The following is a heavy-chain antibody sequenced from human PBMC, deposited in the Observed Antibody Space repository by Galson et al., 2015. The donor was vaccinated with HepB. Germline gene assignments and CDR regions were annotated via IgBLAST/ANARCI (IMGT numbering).Heavy chain of an antibody. D-gene: IGHD3-22*01. CDR1: GFTVSSSY. Sequence: CAASGFTVSSSYMSWVRQAPGKGLEWVSIIYSGGNTYYADSVKGRFTISRDNSKNTLYLQMNSLRADDTAAYYCARAKSYYDSSGYFFDNWGQGTLVTVSS. CDR2: IYSGGNT. V-gene: IGHV3-53*01. CDR3: ARAKSYYDSSGYFFDN. J-gene: IGHJ4*02.